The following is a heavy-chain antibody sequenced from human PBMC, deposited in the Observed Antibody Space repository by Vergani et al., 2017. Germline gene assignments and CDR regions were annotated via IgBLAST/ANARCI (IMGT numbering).Heavy chain of an antibody. V-gene: IGHV1-2*04. J-gene: IGHJ2*01. CDR3: ARDLGLGYFDL. CDR2: INPNSGGT. D-gene: IGHD6-19*01. Sequence: QVQLVQSGAEVTKPGASVKVSCKASGYPFTVYYMHWLRQAPGQGLEWMGWINPNSGGTNSAQKFQGWVTMTRDTSISTAYMELSRLRADDTAVYCCARDLGLGYFDLWGRGTLVTVSS. CDR1: GYPFTVYY.